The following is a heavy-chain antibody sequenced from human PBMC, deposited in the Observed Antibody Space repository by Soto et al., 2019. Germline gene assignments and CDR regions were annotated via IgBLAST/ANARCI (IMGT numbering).Heavy chain of an antibody. CDR3: ARVEGYCSGGSCYYYYYMDV. D-gene: IGHD2-15*01. V-gene: IGHV3-11*01. Sequence: QVQLVESGGGLVKPGGSLRLSCAASGFTFSDYYMSWIRQAPGKGLEWVSYISSSGSTIYYADSVKGRFTISRDNAKNSLYRQRNSLRAEDTAVYYCARVEGYCSGGSCYYYYYMDVWGKGTTVTVSS. CDR1: GFTFSDYY. CDR2: ISSSGSTI. J-gene: IGHJ6*03.